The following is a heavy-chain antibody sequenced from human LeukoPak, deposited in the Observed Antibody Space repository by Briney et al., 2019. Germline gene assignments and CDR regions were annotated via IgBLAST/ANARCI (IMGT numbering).Heavy chain of an antibody. CDR1: GFTFSSYS. V-gene: IGHV3-48*01. J-gene: IGHJ6*04. CDR3: ARVRTIFGVVSRMDV. CDR2: ISSSSSTI. Sequence: GGSLRLPCAASGFTFSSYSMNWVRQAPGKGLEWVSYISSSSSTIYYADSVKGRFTISRDNAKNSLYLQMNSLRAEDTAVYYCARVRTIFGVVSRMDVWGKGTTVTVSS. D-gene: IGHD3-3*01.